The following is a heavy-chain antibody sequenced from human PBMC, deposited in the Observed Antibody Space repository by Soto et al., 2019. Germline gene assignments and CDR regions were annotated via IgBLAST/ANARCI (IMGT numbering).Heavy chain of an antibody. CDR2: IYWDDDK. CDR1: GFSLSATGVG. CDR3: AHRSTRGDFDY. V-gene: IGHV2-5*02. D-gene: IGHD3-16*01. Sequence: QITLKESGPPLVKPTQTLTLTCTFSGFSLSATGVGVGWIRQPPGKALEWLALIYWDDDKRYSPSLKTRLTIAKDTSKNQVVLTMTNMDPVDTATYYFAHRSTRGDFDYWGQGTLVTVSS. J-gene: IGHJ4*02.